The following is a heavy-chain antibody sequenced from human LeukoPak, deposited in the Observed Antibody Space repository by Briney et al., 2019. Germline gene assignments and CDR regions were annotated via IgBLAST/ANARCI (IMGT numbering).Heavy chain of an antibody. Sequence: GGSLKISFKGSGYSFTSFWIGWVRPMPGEGLGWVGIIYPGDSATRYSPSFQGQLTISADKSISTAYLQWSSLKASDTAMYYCARLGPLIPGDYWGQGTLVTVSS. CDR1: GYSFTSFW. CDR2: IYPGDSAT. CDR3: ARLGPLIPGDY. V-gene: IGHV5-51*01. J-gene: IGHJ4*02. D-gene: IGHD2-8*01.